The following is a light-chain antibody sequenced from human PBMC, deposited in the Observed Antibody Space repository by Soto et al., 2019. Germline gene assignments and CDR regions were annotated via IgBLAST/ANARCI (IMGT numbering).Light chain of an antibody. Sequence: ENVLTQSPGTLSLSPGERATLPGRASQSVSSDYLAWYQQKPGQPPRLLIYEASTRAIGIPDRFSGSGSGTEFTLTISRLEPEDFAVYFCQHFGNSPPWTFGQGTKVDIK. J-gene: IGKJ1*01. CDR1: QSVSSDY. CDR2: EAS. CDR3: QHFGNSPPWT. V-gene: IGKV3-20*01.